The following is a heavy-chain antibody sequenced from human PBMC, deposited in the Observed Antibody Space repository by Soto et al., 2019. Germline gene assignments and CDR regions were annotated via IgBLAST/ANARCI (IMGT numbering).Heavy chain of an antibody. CDR1: GGSFSGYY. CDR2: INHSGST. Sequence: SETLSLTCAVYGGSFSGYYWSWIRQPPGKGLEWIGEINHSGSTNYNPSLKSRVTISVDTPKNQFSLKLSSVTAADTAVYYCARNLAVAGTTDYYYYGMDVWGQGTTVTVSS. CDR3: ARNLAVAGTTDYYYYGMDV. V-gene: IGHV4-34*01. D-gene: IGHD6-19*01. J-gene: IGHJ6*02.